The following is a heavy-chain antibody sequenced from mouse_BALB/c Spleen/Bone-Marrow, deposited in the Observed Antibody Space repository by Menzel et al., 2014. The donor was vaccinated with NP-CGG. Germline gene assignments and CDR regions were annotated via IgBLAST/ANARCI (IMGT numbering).Heavy chain of an antibody. CDR3: TTSRGYNWFAY. J-gene: IGHJ3*01. CDR2: IXPSNGGA. Sequence: VKLMESGAELVKPGASVKLSCKASGYTFTSXYXYWVXQRPXXGXXWXXXIXPSNGGADFNEKFKIKATLTVDKSSSTAYMQLSSLTSEDSAVYYCTTSRGYNWFAYWGQGTLVTVSA. V-gene: IGHV1-53*01. D-gene: IGHD2-2*01. CDR1: GYTFTSXY.